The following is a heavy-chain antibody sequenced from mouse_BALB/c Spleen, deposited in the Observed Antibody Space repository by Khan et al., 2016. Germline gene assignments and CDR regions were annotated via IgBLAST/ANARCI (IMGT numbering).Heavy chain of an antibody. CDR1: GFTFSNYY. CDR2: ISDGGSYP. CDR3: ARDEWSFDY. J-gene: IGHJ3*01. V-gene: IGHV5-4*02. D-gene: IGHD1-3*01. Sequence: EVELVESGGDLMKPGGSVKLSCTASGFTFSNYYMYWVNQTPEKRLEWVATISDGGSYPYYPDSVKGRFTLSRDTSKNNAYLQMSSLKSEDSAMYYCARDEWSFDYWGQGTLVTVSA.